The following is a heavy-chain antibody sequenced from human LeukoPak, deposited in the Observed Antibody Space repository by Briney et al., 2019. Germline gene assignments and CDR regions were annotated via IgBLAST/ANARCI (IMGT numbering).Heavy chain of an antibody. J-gene: IGHJ3*02. V-gene: IGHV3-23*01. CDR1: GFTFSSYA. CDR2: ISGGGGST. Sequence: GGXLRLSCAASGFTFSSYAMTWVRQGPGKGLEGVSDISGGGGSTFYADSVKGRFTISRDNSKNTLYLQINSLRAEDTAVYHCAIYGGSGTNSFDMWGQGTMVTDSS. D-gene: IGHD5-12*01. CDR3: AIYGGSGTNSFDM.